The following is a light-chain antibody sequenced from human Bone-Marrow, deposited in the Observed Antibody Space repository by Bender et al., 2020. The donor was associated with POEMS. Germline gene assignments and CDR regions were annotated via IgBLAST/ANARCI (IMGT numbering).Light chain of an antibody. V-gene: IGLV2-23*02. Sequence: QSALTQPASVSGSPGQSITISCTGTNTDVGSYNLVSWYQQHPGKAPKLMIYEVIKRHSGVSNRFSGSKSGNPASLTISGLQAEDEADYYCCSYAGTSTPVVFGGGTKLTVL. J-gene: IGLJ2*01. CDR1: NTDVGSYNL. CDR2: EVI. CDR3: CSYAGTSTPVV.